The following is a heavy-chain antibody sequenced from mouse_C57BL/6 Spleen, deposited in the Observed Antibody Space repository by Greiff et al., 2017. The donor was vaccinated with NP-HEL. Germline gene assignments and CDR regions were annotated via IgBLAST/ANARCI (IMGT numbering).Heavy chain of an antibody. Sequence: QVQLQQSGAELARPGASVKLSCKASGYTFTSYGISWVKQRTGQGLEWIGEIYPRSGNTYYNEKFKGKATLTADKSSSTAYMELRSLTSEDSAVYFCARRPGYDPPYWYFDVWGTGTTVTVSS. CDR1: GYTFTSYG. D-gene: IGHD2-2*01. J-gene: IGHJ1*03. CDR3: ARRPGYDPPYWYFDV. CDR2: IYPRSGNT. V-gene: IGHV1-81*01.